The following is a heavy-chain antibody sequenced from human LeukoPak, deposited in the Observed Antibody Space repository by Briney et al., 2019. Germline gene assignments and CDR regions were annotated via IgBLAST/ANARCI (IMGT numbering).Heavy chain of an antibody. J-gene: IGHJ1*01. CDR1: GFTFDDYA. D-gene: IGHD3-9*01. CDR3: AKGDYDILTGYSN. CDR2: ISWNSGSI. Sequence: GGSLRLSCAASGFTFDDYAMHWVRQAPGKGLEWVSGISWNSGSIGYADSVKGRFTISRDNAKNSLYLQMNSLGAEDTALYYCAKGDYDILTGYSNWGQGTLVTVSS. V-gene: IGHV3-9*01.